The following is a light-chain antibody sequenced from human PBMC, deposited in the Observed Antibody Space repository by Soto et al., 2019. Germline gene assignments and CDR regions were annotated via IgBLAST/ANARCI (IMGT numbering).Light chain of an antibody. V-gene: IGLV1-44*01. J-gene: IGLJ2*01. CDR1: SSSIGTNT. CDR2: SNN. CDR3: AAWDVSLVV. Sequence: QSVLTQPPSASGTPGQRVTISCSGSSSSIGTNTVTWYQQLPGTAPKRLIYSNNQRPSGVPDRLSVSQSGTSDYLAISGLQYEDEADYYCAAWDVSLVVFGRGTKLTVL.